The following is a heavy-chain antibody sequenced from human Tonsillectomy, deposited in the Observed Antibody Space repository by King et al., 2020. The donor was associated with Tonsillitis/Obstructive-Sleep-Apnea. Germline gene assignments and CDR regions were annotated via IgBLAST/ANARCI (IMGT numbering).Heavy chain of an antibody. D-gene: IGHD2-2*02. Sequence: QVQLVESGGGLVKPGGSLRLSCAASGFTFSDYYMSWIRQAPGKGLEWVSYISSSSSYTNYADSVKGRFTISRDNAKNSLYLQMNSLRAEDTAVYYCAREFRGYCSSTSCYMAEYFQHWGQGTLVTVSS. CDR2: ISSSSSYT. CDR3: AREFRGYCSSTSCYMAEYFQH. V-gene: IGHV3-11*05. J-gene: IGHJ1*01. CDR1: GFTFSDYY.